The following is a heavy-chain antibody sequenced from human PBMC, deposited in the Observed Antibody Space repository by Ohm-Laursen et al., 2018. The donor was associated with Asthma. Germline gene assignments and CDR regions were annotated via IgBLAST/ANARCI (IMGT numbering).Heavy chain of an antibody. CDR3: AKDLESESDILTGYYYYYGMDV. CDR2: ISYDGSNK. V-gene: IGHV3-30*04. J-gene: IGHJ6*02. D-gene: IGHD3-9*01. Sequence: RSLRLSCSASGFTFSSYAMHWVRQAPGKGLEWVAVISYDGSNKYYVDSVKGRFTISRDNSKNTLYLQMNSLRPEDTAVYYCAKDLESESDILTGYYYYYGMDVWGQGTTVTVSS. CDR1: GFTFSSYA.